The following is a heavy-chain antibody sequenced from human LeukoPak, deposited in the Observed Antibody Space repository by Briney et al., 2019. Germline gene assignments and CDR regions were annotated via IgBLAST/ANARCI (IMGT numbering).Heavy chain of an antibody. D-gene: IGHD2-15*01. CDR3: AKSTALILAVAIYDY. Sequence: QPGGSLRLSCAAPGFTFSSYAMSWVRQAPGKGLEWVSAISGSGGSTYYADSVKGRFTISRDNSKNTLYLQMNTLRAEDTAVYYCAKSTALILAVAIYDYWGQGTLVTVSS. CDR2: ISGSGGST. J-gene: IGHJ4*02. CDR1: GFTFSSYA. V-gene: IGHV3-23*01.